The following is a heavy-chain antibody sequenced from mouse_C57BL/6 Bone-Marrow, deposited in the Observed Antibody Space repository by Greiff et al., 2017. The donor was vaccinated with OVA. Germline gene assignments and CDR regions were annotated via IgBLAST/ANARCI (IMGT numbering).Heavy chain of an antibody. CDR2: FHPYNDDT. V-gene: IGHV1-47*01. D-gene: IGHD2-3*01. CDR3: ARRGLDDNYFDY. CDR1: GYTFTTYP. J-gene: IGHJ2*01. Sequence: QVQLKESGAELVKPGASVKMSCKASGYTFTTYPIEWMKQNHGKSLEWIGNFHPYNDDTKYNEKFKGKATLTVEKSSSTVYLELSRLTSDDSAVYYCARRGLDDNYFDYWGQGTTLTVSS.